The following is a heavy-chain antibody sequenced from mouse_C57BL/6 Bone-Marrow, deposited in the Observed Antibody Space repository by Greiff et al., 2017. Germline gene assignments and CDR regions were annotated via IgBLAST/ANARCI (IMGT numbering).Heavy chain of an antibody. V-gene: IGHV5-4*01. CDR1: GFTFSSYA. J-gene: IGHJ3*01. Sequence: EVQLVESGGGLVKPGGSLKLSCAASGFTFSSYAMSWVRQTPEKRLEWVATISDGGSYTYYPDNVKGRFTISRDNAKNNPYLQISHLKSEDTAMYYCAGGDDLFAYWGQGTLVTVSA. CDR3: AGGDDLFAY. D-gene: IGHD2-12*01. CDR2: ISDGGSYT.